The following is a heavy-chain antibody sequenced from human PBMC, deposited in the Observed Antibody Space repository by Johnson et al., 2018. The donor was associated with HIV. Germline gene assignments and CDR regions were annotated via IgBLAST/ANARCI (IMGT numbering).Heavy chain of an antibody. V-gene: IGHV3-53*01. J-gene: IGHJ3*02. CDR3: ARDLYYDVLTGYSQLAFDI. Sequence: VQLVESGGGLIQPGGSLRLSCAASGFTVSSNYMSWGRQAPGKGLEWVSVIYSGGSTYYADSVKGRFTISRDNSKNTLYLQMNSLRVEDTAVYFCARDLYYDVLTGYSQLAFDIWGQGTMVTVSS. D-gene: IGHD3-9*01. CDR2: IYSGGST. CDR1: GFTVSSNY.